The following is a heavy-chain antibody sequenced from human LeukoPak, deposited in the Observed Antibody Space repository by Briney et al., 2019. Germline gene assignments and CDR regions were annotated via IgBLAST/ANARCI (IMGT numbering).Heavy chain of an antibody. J-gene: IGHJ4*02. CDR1: GGSISSSSYY. CDR2: IYYSGGT. V-gene: IGHV4-39*01. D-gene: IGHD5-18*01. CDR3: ARSSTIHGHFDY. Sequence: PSETLSLTCTVSGGSISSSSYYWGWIRQPPGKGLEWIGSIYYSGGTYYNPSLKSRVTISVDTSKNQFSLKLSSVTATDTTVYFCARSSTIHGHFDYWGQGALVTVSS.